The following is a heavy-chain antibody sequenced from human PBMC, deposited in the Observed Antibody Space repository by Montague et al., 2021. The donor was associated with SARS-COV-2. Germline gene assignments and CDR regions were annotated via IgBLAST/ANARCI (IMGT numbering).Heavy chain of an antibody. J-gene: IGHJ4*02. CDR3: SRSSGYCGGDCNSGIDY. Sequence: NKYYADSVRGRFTISRDNSKNTLYLQMNNLRAEDTAVFYCSRSSGYCGGDCNSGIDYWGQGT. V-gene: IGHV3-30*01. D-gene: IGHD2-21*02. CDR2: NK.